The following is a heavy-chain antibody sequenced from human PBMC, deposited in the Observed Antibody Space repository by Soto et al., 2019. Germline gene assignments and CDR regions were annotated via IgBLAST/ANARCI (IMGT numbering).Heavy chain of an antibody. J-gene: IGHJ5*02. CDR3: ARTLDYGGSAGTNGLNP. D-gene: IGHD2-15*01. V-gene: IGHV4-30-2*01. CDR2: IYHRGTS. Sequence: QLQLQESGSGLVKPSETLSLTCTVSGDSISSGAYSWSWIRLPPGKRLEWIGYIYHRGTSHYTPSRKRRVTMSVDRSRNQFSLNLRSVPAADTAVYYCARTLDYGGSAGTNGLNPWGQGTLVTVSS. CDR1: GDSISSGAYS.